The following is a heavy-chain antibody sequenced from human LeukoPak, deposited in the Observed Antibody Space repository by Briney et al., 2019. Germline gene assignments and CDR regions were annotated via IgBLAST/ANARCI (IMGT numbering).Heavy chain of an antibody. V-gene: IGHV3-33*01. J-gene: IGHJ5*02. CDR2: IWYDGSNK. CDR1: GFTFSSYG. D-gene: IGHD5-12*01. CDR3: AREREVATYYFDP. Sequence: GGSLRLSCAASGFTFSSYGMHWVRQAPGKGLEWVAVIWYDGSNKYYADSVKGRFTISRDNSKNTLYLQMNSLRAEDTAVYYCAREREVATYYFDPWGQGTLVTVSS.